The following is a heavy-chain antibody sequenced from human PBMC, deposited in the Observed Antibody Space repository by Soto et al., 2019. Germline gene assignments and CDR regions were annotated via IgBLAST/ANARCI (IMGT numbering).Heavy chain of an antibody. CDR3: ARCVMTVADACDI. CDR1: GYTFTSYG. V-gene: IGHV1-18*01. CDR2: ISAYNGNT. J-gene: IGHJ3*02. D-gene: IGHD6-19*01. Sequence: ASVKVSCKASGYTFTSYGISWARQAPGQGLEWMGWISAYNGNTNYAQKLQGRVTMTRDSSTSTAYMELRSLRSDDTAVYYCARCVMTVADACDICGQGTIVTGS.